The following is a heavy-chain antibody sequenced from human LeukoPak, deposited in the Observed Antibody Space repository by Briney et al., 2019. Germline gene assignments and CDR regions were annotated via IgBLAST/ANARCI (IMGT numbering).Heavy chain of an antibody. D-gene: IGHD5-12*01. V-gene: IGHV4-59*08. Sequence: SETLSLTYTVSGGSISSYYWSWIRQPPGKGLEWVGYIYYSGSTNYNPSLKSRVTISVDTSKNQFSLKLSSVTAADTAVYYCARLGSSGYSGYDQSRIFDYWGQGTLVTVSS. CDR2: IYYSGST. J-gene: IGHJ4*02. CDR3: ARLGSSGYSGYDQSRIFDY. CDR1: GGSISSYY.